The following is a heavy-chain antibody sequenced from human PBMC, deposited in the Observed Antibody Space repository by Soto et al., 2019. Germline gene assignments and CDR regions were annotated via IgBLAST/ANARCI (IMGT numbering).Heavy chain of an antibody. V-gene: IGHV5-10-1*01. D-gene: IGHD3-22*01. CDR3: ARQIYDSDTGPNFQYYFDS. J-gene: IGHJ4*02. CDR2: IDPSDSQT. CDR1: GYSFAGYW. Sequence: ESMKIAFKGSGYSFAGYWITWVRQNPGKGLDWMGRIDPSDSQTYYSPSFRGHVTISVTKSITTVFLQWSSLRASDTAMYYCARQIYDSDTGPNFQYYFDSWGQGTPVTVSS.